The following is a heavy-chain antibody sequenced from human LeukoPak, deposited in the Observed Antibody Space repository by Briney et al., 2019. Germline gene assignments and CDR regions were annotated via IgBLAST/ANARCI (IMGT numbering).Heavy chain of an antibody. CDR2: ISWNSGAT. V-gene: IGHV3-9*01. J-gene: IGHJ4*02. CDR1: GFRFDDYV. CDR3: AKIYGSGSQPFDF. Sequence: GGSLRLSCVASGFRFDDYVMHWVRRAPGKGLEWVAGISWNSGATAYADSVKGRFTISRDNAMDSLYLQMNSLRVEDTALYYCAKIYGSGSQPFDFWGQGTLVTVSS. D-gene: IGHD3-10*01.